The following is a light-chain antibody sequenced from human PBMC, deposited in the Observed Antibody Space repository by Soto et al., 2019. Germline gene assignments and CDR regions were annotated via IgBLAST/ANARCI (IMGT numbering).Light chain of an antibody. J-gene: IGKJ5*01. Sequence: VMTQAPATLSVSPGERATLSCRASQTINNNVAWYQLKDGQVPRLVIYGASTRATDIPARFSGSGSGTEFTLTISSLQSEDFAVYYCQQYHHWPPITFGQGTRLEIK. CDR1: QTINNN. CDR3: QQYHHWPPIT. V-gene: IGKV3-15*01. CDR2: GAS.